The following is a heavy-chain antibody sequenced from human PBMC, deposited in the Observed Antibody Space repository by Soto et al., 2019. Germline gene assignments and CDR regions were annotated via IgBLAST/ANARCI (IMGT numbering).Heavy chain of an antibody. CDR2: ISYDGSNK. CDR3: ARDLEMATRTSDY. Sequence: QVQLVESGGGVVQPGRSLRLSCAASGFTLSSYAMHWVRQAPGKGLEWVAVISYDGSNKYYADSVKGRFTISRDNSKNTQYLQMNSLRAEDTAVYYCARDLEMATRTSDYWGQGTLVTVSS. D-gene: IGHD5-12*01. J-gene: IGHJ4*02. CDR1: GFTLSSYA. V-gene: IGHV3-30-3*01.